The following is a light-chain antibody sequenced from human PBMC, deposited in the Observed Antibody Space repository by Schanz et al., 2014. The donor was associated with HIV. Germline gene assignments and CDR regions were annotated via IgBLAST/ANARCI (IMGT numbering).Light chain of an antibody. CDR3: QYFGNSGGT. V-gene: IGKV3-20*01. CDR1: QSVSSSY. CDR2: GAS. Sequence: EIVLTQSPGTLSLSPGERATLSCRASQSVSSSYLAWYQQKPGQAPRLLIYGASRRATGIPDRFSGGGSETDFTLTISRLEPEDFAVYFCQYFGNSGGTFGGGTKVEIK. J-gene: IGKJ4*01.